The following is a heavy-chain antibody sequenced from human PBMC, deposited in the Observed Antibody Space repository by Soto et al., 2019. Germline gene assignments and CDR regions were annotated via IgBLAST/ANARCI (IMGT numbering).Heavy chain of an antibody. CDR1: GFSFSNNW. V-gene: IGHV3-15*07. Sequence: PGGSLRLSCAASGFSFSNNWMNWLRQAPGKGLEWVGRINSKTDGGTTDYAAPVKGRFTISRDDSKNTLYLQMNSLKSEDTAVYYCTTLLSYGSGTYKLKDYWGQGT. J-gene: IGHJ4*02. CDR2: INSKTDGGTT. D-gene: IGHD3-10*01. CDR3: TTLLSYGSGTYKLKDY.